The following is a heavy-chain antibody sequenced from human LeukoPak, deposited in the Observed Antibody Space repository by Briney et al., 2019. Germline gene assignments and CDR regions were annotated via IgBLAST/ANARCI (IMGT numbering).Heavy chain of an antibody. D-gene: IGHD1-26*01. J-gene: IGHJ4*02. CDR1: GYTFTSYY. CDR3: ARERELPDYFDY. V-gene: IGHV1-46*01. Sequence: ASVKVSCKASGYTFTSYYMHWVRQAPGQGLEWMGIINPSGGSTSYAQKFQGRVTMTRDMSTSTVYMELSSLRSEDTAVYYCARERELPDYFDYWGQGTLVTVSS. CDR2: INPSGGST.